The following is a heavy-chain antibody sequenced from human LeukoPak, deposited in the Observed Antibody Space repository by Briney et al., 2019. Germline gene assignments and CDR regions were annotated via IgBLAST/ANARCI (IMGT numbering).Heavy chain of an antibody. J-gene: IGHJ6*03. CDR3: ARTQEAGYSSGRYDSYYYYYRDV. CDR1: GGSISGYY. V-gene: IGHV4-59*01. D-gene: IGHD6-19*01. Sequence: KSSETLSLTCSVSGGSISGYYWSWIRQPPGKGLEWIGYIHYSGSTHYNPSLKSRVTISVDTSKNQFSLKLSSGTAADTAVYFCARTQEAGYSSGRYDSYYYYYRDVWGKGTTVTISS. CDR2: IHYSGST.